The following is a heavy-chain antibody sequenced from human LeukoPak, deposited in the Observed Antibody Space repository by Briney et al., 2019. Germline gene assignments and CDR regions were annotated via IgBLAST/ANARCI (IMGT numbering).Heavy chain of an antibody. J-gene: IGHJ3*02. V-gene: IGHV1-69*13. Sequence: SVKVSCKASGGTFSSYAISWVRQAPGQGLEWMGGIIPIFGTANYAQKFQGRVTITADESTSTAYMELSSLRSEGTAVYYCARASSGYYDDAFDIWGQGTMVTVSS. CDR3: ARASSGYYDDAFDI. D-gene: IGHD3-22*01. CDR1: GGTFSSYA. CDR2: IIPIFGTA.